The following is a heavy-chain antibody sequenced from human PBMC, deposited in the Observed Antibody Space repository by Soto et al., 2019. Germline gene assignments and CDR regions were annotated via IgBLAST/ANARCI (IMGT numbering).Heavy chain of an antibody. CDR2: TYYRSRWYN. Sequence: PSQTLSLTCAISGDSVSSNSAAWNWIRQSPSRGLEWLGRTYYRSRWYNDYAVSVRSRITVNADTSKNQFSLHLNSVTPEDTAVYYCARHGYCSSTSCYGVGDLDYYYMDVWGKGTTVTVSS. J-gene: IGHJ6*03. CDR1: GDSVSSNSAA. V-gene: IGHV6-1*01. D-gene: IGHD2-2*01. CDR3: ARHGYCSSTSCYGVGDLDYYYMDV.